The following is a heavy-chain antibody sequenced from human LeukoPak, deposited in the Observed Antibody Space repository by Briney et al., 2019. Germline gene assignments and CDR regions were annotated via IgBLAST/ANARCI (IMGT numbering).Heavy chain of an antibody. Sequence: GASVKVSCKASGYTFTSYDINWVRQATGQGLEWMGWMNPNSGNTGYAQKFQGRVTMTRNTSISTAYMELSSLRSEDTAVYYCAREVTRGTAMNYWGQGTLVTVSS. D-gene: IGHD5-18*01. CDR3: AREVTRGTAMNY. CDR2: MNPNSGNT. V-gene: IGHV1-8*01. J-gene: IGHJ4*02. CDR1: GYTFTSYD.